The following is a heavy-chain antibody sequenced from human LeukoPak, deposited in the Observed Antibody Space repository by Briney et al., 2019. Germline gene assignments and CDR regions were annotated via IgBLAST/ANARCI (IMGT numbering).Heavy chain of an antibody. CDR2: TYPGNSDT. V-gene: IGHV5-51*01. D-gene: IGHD5-12*01. Sequence: GESLKISCEGSGYTFTNYWIAWVRQMPGKGLGWMGFTYPGNSDTRYSPSFRGQVTISADKSTNTAYLQWSSLKASDTAIYYCARGLVTTSLFDYWGQGTLVTVSS. CDR3: ARGLVTTSLFDY. J-gene: IGHJ4*02. CDR1: GYTFTNYW.